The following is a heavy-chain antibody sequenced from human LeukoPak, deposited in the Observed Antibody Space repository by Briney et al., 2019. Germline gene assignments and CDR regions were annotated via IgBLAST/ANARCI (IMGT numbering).Heavy chain of an antibody. Sequence: GGSLRLSCAASGFPFTIYAMSWVRQAPGKGLEWVSSIGGSSTYYADFVKGRFTISRDTSKNTMYLRMNSLRADDTAIYYCAKYRGFGDSYDSWGQGTLVTVSS. CDR2: IGGSST. CDR3: AKYRGFGDSYDS. J-gene: IGHJ4*02. V-gene: IGHV3-23*01. D-gene: IGHD3-10*01. CDR1: GFPFTIYA.